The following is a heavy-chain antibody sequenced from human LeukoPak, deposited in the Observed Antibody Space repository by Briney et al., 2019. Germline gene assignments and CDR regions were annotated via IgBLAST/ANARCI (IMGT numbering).Heavy chain of an antibody. J-gene: IGHJ5*02. Sequence: ASVKVSCKASGYTFTGYYMHWVLQAPGQGLEWVGWINPNSGGTNYAQKFQGRVAMTRDTSISTAYMELSRLRSDDTAVYYCAIYYDSSGYYLDPWGQGTLVTVSS. D-gene: IGHD3-22*01. CDR1: GYTFTGYY. V-gene: IGHV1-2*02. CDR2: INPNSGGT. CDR3: AIYYDSSGYYLDP.